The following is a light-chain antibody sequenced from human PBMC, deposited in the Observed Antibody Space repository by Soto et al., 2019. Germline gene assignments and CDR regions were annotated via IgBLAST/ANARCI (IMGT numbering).Light chain of an antibody. J-gene: IGLJ3*02. CDR1: SGHSGYI. V-gene: IGLV4-60*02. Sequence: QSVLTQSSSASASLGSSVKLTCTLSSGHSGYIIAWHQQQPGKAPRYLMKLEGSGSYNKGSGVPDRFSGSSSGADRYLTGSNLQFEAEADYYCETWDDNAWVFGGGTKLTVL. CDR2: LEGSGSY. CDR3: ETWDDNAWV.